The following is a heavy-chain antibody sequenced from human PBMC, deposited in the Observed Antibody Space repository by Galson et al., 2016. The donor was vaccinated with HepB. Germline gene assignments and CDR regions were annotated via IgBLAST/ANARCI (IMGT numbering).Heavy chain of an antibody. CDR1: GASISSHNYY. CDR3: ARLDGRGWFFLDS. J-gene: IGHJ5*01. CDR2: IYYSGST. V-gene: IGHV4-39*01. D-gene: IGHD6-19*01. Sequence: SETLSLTCSVSGASISSHNYYGAWIRQPPGKGLEWIGSIYYSGSTYFNPSLKSRVTMSVDTSKNQFSLKMSPVTAADTAVYYCARLDGRGWFFLDSWGQGTLVIVSS.